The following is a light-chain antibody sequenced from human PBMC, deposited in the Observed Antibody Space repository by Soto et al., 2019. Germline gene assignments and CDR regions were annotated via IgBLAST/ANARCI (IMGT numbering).Light chain of an antibody. Sequence: VLTQSPATLSLSPGERATLSCRASQSISGELAWYQQRPGQAPRLLIYDTSNRATGIPARFSGSGSGTDFTPTISGLEPEDSAVYYCQQRRNWPLTFGGGTKVEIK. J-gene: IGKJ4*01. CDR2: DTS. CDR3: QQRRNWPLT. CDR1: QSISGE. V-gene: IGKV3-11*01.